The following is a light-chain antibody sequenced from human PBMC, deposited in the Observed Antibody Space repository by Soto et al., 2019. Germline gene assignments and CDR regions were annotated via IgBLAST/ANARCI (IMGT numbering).Light chain of an antibody. V-gene: IGKV3-15*01. J-gene: IGKJ5*01. CDR2: DSS. CDR3: QQYSKWPPIT. CDR1: QGIGST. Sequence: EIVLTQSPAALSVSPGERVTLSCRVSQGIGSTLAWYQQKPGQTPRLLIYDSSTRATGIPARFSGSGSGTEFTLTINGLQSEDFAVYYCQQYSKWPPITFGQGTRLEIK.